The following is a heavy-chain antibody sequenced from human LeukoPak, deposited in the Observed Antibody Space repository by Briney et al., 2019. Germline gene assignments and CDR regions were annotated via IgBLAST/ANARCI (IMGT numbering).Heavy chain of an antibody. V-gene: IGHV3-30*18. CDR3: AKYDFWSGYGIDV. D-gene: IGHD3-3*01. CDR1: GFTFSSSG. J-gene: IGHJ6*02. Sequence: GRSLRLSCAASGFTFSSSGMHWVRQAPGKGLEWVAVISYDGSTKCYAGSVKGRFTISRDNSKNTLYLQMNSLRAEDTAVYYCAKYDFWSGYGIDVWGQGTTVTVSS. CDR2: ISYDGSTK.